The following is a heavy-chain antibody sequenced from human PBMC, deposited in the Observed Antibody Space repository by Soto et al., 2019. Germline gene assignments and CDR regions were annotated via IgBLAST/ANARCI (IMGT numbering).Heavy chain of an antibody. Sequence: SETLSLTCAVYGGSFSGYYWSWIRQPPGKGLEWIGEINHSGSTNYNPSLKSRVTISVDTSTNQFSLKLSSVTAADTAVYYCARVPPPELDSSGYYFDYWGQGTLVTVSS. CDR3: ARVPPPELDSSGYYFDY. V-gene: IGHV4-34*01. CDR2: INHSGST. D-gene: IGHD3-22*01. CDR1: GGSFSGYY. J-gene: IGHJ4*02.